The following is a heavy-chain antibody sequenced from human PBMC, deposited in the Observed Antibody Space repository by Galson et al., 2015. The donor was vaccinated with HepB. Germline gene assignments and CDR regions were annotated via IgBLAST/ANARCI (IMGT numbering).Heavy chain of an antibody. J-gene: IGHJ4*02. CDR1: GFNFRDYY. D-gene: IGHD4-17*01. CDR3: ARVADSHYGDHTHFDS. Sequence: SLRLSCAVSGFNFRDYYMAWIRQTPGKGLEWLSYISSNIGTYTKYADSVKGRLTISRDNAGNSVYLHMSSLRVDDTAIYYCARVADSHYGDHTHFDSWGQGTLVTVSS. V-gene: IGHV3-11*06. CDR2: ISSNIGTYT.